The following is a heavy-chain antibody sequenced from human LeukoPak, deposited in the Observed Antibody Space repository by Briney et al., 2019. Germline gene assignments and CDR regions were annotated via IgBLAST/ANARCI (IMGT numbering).Heavy chain of an antibody. CDR2: IYYIGST. CDR1: GGSISGYY. Sequence: SETLSLTCSVSGGSISGYYWSWIRQPPGKRLEWIGYIYYIGSTNYNPSLKSRVTISVDTSMNQFSLRLSSVTAADTAVYYCARAFGFGDLLSIDYWGQGTLVTVSS. J-gene: IGHJ4*02. V-gene: IGHV4-59*01. CDR3: ARAFGFGDLLSIDY. D-gene: IGHD3-10*01.